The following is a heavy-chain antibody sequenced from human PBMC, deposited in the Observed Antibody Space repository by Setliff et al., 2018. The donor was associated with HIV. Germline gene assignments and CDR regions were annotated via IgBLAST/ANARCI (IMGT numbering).Heavy chain of an antibody. D-gene: IGHD5-12*01. CDR1: GFSFSSYS. V-gene: IGHV3-48*01. Sequence: PGESLKISCGASGFSFSSYSMNWVRQAPGKGLEWVSYISPSSTIIYYPDSVKGRFTTSRDNARNSLYLEMNSLRAEDTAVYYCAKDSGYEGDHYFDYWGQGTLVTVSS. CDR2: ISPSSTII. CDR3: AKDSGYEGDHYFDY. J-gene: IGHJ4*02.